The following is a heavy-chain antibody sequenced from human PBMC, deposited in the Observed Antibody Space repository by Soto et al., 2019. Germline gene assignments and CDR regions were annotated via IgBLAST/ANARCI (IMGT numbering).Heavy chain of an antibody. D-gene: IGHD3-10*01. V-gene: IGHV3-64D*06. CDR2: ISSNGGST. CDR3: VKAMVRGVSDY. J-gene: IGHJ4*02. Sequence: RLSCSASGFTFSSYAMHWVRQAPGKGLEYVSAISSNGGSTYYADSVKGRFTISRDNSKNTLYLQMSSLRAADTAVYYCVKAMVRGVSDYWGQGTLVTVSS. CDR1: GFTFSSYA.